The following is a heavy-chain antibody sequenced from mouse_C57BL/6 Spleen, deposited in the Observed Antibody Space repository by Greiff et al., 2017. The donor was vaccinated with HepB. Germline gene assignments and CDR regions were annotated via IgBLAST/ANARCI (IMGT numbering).Heavy chain of an antibody. D-gene: IGHD2-4*01. V-gene: IGHV1-82*01. CDR2: IYPGDGDT. CDR3: ARHYDYDGYAMDY. Sequence: QVQLKQSGPELVKPGASVKISCKASGYAFSSSWMNWVKQRPGKGLEWIGRIYPGDGDTNYNGKFKGKATLTADKSSSTAYMQLSSLTSEDSAVYFCARHYDYDGYAMDYWGQGTSVTVSS. J-gene: IGHJ4*01. CDR1: GYAFSSSW.